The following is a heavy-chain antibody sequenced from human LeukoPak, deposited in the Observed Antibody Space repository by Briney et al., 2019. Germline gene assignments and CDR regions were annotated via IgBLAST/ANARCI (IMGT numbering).Heavy chain of an antibody. J-gene: IGHJ4*02. CDR3: ARDTGGGYSCYDC. CDR1: GFTFSSYW. V-gene: IGHV3-7*01. Sequence: GGALRLSCAASGFTFSSYWMTWIRQAPGKGLEWVANIKQDGSEKYYVHSVKGRFTISRDNAKNSLYLQMNSLRAEDTAVYYCARDTGGGYSCYDCWGQGTLVTVSS. D-gene: IGHD5-18*01. CDR2: IKQDGSEK.